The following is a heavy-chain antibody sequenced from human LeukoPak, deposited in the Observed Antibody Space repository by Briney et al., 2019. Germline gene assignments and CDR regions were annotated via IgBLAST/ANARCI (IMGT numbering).Heavy chain of an antibody. D-gene: IGHD6-13*01. Sequence: PSETLSLTCAVYGGSFSGYYWSWIRQPPGKGLEWIGEINHSGSTNYNPSLKSRVTISVDTSKNQFSLKLSSVTAADTAVYYCARGAKDSSSWLHYFDYWGQGTQVTVSS. CDR3: ARGAKDSSSWLHYFDY. CDR1: GGSFSGYY. J-gene: IGHJ4*02. V-gene: IGHV4-34*01. CDR2: INHSGST.